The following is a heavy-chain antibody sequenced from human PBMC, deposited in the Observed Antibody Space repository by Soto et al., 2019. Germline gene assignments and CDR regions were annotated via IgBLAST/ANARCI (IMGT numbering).Heavy chain of an antibody. V-gene: IGHV4-34*01. CDR3: ACQLPDSREELDAFDI. CDR1: GGSFRGYY. D-gene: IGHD3-22*01. Sequence: PSETLYLTCAVYGGSFRGYYCSWIRQPPGKGLEWIGEINHSGSTNYNPSLKSRVTISVDTSKNQFSLKLSSVTAADTAVYHCACQLPDSREELDAFDIWGQGTMVTVSS. J-gene: IGHJ3*02. CDR2: INHSGST.